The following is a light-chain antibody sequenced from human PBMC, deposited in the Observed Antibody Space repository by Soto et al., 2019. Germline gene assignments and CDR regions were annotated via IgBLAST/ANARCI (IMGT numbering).Light chain of an antibody. V-gene: IGLV1-40*01. J-gene: IGLJ2*01. Sequence: QTVVTQPPSVSGAPGQRVTISCTGSSSNIGAGYDVHWYQQLPGTAPKLLIYGNSNRPSGVPDRFSGSKSGTSASLAITGLQAEDEADYYCQSYDSSLLRVFGGGTKLTVL. CDR1: SSNIGAGYD. CDR3: QSYDSSLLRV. CDR2: GNS.